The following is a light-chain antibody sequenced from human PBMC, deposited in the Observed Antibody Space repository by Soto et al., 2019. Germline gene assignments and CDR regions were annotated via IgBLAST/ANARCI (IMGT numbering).Light chain of an antibody. Sequence: EIVMTQFPATLSLSPGDRATLSCRSSQSVSSTLAWYQQKPGQAPRLLIYGASTRATGIPARFSGSGSGTEFTLTISSLQSEDFAVYYCQQYNNWPPWTFGQGTKVDIK. CDR2: GAS. CDR1: QSVSST. CDR3: QQYNNWPPWT. V-gene: IGKV3-15*01. J-gene: IGKJ1*01.